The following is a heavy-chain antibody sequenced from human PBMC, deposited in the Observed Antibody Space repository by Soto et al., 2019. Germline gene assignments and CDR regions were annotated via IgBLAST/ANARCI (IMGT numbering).Heavy chain of an antibody. Sequence: SETLSLTCTFSCGSIIGGGYYWSWIRQHPGKGLEWVGYIYYSGSTQYNSSLKSRVTMSVDTSRNQFSLKLSSVTAADTAVYFCGRSQVHHYNSSGYLPPMDVWGQGTTVTVSS. CDR3: GRSQVHHYNSSGYLPPMDV. CDR1: CGSIIGGGYY. CDR2: IYYSGST. J-gene: IGHJ6*02. D-gene: IGHD3-22*01. V-gene: IGHV4-31*03.